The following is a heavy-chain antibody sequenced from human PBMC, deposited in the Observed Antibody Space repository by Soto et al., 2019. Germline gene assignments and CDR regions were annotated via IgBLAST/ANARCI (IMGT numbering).Heavy chain of an antibody. CDR2: ISYDGSNK. Sequence: LRLSCAASGFTFSSYAMHWVRQAPGKGLEWVAVISYDGSNKYYADSVKGRFTISRDNSKNTLYLQMNSLRAEDTAVYYCARDPLWGTAMVLWYYDLWGRGNLVTVSS. J-gene: IGHJ2*01. V-gene: IGHV3-30-3*01. CDR3: ARDPLWGTAMVLWYYDL. CDR1: GFTFSSYA. D-gene: IGHD5-18*01.